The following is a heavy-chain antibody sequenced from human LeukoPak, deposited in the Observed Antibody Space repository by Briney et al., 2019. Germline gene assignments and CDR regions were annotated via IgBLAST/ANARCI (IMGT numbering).Heavy chain of an antibody. CDR2: FDPEDGET. D-gene: IGHD2-2*01. V-gene: IGHV1-24*01. CDR1: GYTLTELS. CDR3: ATTPPWRYCSSTSCKGFDY. J-gene: IGHJ4*02. Sequence: ASVKVSCKVSGYTLTELSMHWVRQAPGKGLEWMGGFDPEDGETIYAQKFQGRVTMTEDTSTDTAYMELSSLRSEDTAVYYCATTPPWRYCSSTSCKGFDYWGQGTLVTASS.